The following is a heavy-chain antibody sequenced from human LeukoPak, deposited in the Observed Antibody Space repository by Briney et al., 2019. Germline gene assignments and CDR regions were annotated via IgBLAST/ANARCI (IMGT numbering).Heavy chain of an antibody. CDR1: GYSLTSYY. Sequence: ASVKVSCKASGYSLTSYYMHWVRQAPGQGLEWMGIINPSGGSTSYAQKFQGRVTMTRDTSTSTVYMELSSLRSEDTAVYYCARGNYYGSGSYPTLVDYWGQGTLVTVSS. V-gene: IGHV1-46*01. CDR3: ARGNYYGSGSYPTLVDY. CDR2: INPSGGST. J-gene: IGHJ4*02. D-gene: IGHD3-10*01.